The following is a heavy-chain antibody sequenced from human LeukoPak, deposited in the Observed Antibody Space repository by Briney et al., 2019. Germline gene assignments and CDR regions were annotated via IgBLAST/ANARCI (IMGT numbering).Heavy chain of an antibody. CDR1: GDSVSSNSAA. Sequence: SQTLSLTCAISGDSVSSNSAAWNWIRQSPSRGLEWLGRTYYRSKWYNDYAVSVKSRITINPDASKNQFSLQLNSATPEDTAVYYCARTLEWLFLFDYWGQGTLVTVSS. V-gene: IGHV6-1*01. D-gene: IGHD3-3*01. CDR3: ARTLEWLFLFDY. CDR2: TYYRSKWYN. J-gene: IGHJ4*02.